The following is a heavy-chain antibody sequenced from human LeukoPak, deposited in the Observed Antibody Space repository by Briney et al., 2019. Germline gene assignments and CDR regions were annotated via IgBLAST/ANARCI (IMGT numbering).Heavy chain of an antibody. CDR1: GYTFTDYY. Sequence: ASVKVSCKASGYTFTDYYLHWVRQAPGQGFEWMGWINPNSGYTNYAQKFQGRVTMTRDTSISTAHMEMSRLRSDDTAVYYCARANFLYCSSTTCLFDYWGQGTLVTVSS. J-gene: IGHJ4*02. CDR3: ARANFLYCSSTTCLFDY. V-gene: IGHV1-2*02. CDR2: INPNSGYT. D-gene: IGHD2-2*01.